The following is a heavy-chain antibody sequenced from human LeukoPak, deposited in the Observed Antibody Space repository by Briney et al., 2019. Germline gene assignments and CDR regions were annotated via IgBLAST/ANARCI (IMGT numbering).Heavy chain of an antibody. CDR3: ARIGYSSSSLDY. V-gene: IGHV3-7*01. CDR1: GFIFNNYW. Sequence: GGSLRLSCAASGFIFNNYWMTWVRQAPGKGLEWVANIKQDGSQKYYVDSVKGRFTISRDNARNSLFLQMNSLRAEDTAVYYCARIGYSSSSLDYWGQVTPLVTVSS. CDR2: IKQDGSQK. D-gene: IGHD6-6*01. J-gene: IGHJ4*02.